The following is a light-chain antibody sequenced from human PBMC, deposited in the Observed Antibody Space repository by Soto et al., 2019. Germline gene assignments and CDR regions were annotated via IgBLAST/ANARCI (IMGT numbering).Light chain of an antibody. CDR3: QQSYSTLSIT. CDR2: AAS. V-gene: IGKV1-39*01. J-gene: IGKJ5*01. CDR1: QNISNY. Sequence: DIQMTQSPSSLSASVGDRVAFACRASQNISNYLNWYQQNPGKAPKLLIYAASNLQSGVPSRFSGSGSGTDFTLTISSLQPEDFATYYCQQSYSTLSITFGQGTRLEIK.